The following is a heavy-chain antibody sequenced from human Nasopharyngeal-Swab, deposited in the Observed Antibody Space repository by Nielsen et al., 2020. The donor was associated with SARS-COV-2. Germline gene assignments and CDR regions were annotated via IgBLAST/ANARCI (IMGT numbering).Heavy chain of an antibody. Sequence: GESLKISCAASGFTFSSYGMHWVRQAPGKGLEWVAVISYDGSNKYYADSVKGRFTISRDNSKNTLYLQMNSLRAEDTAVYYCAEAGGYYYGSGRLYSDYWGQGTLVTVSS. V-gene: IGHV3-30*03. CDR1: GFTFSSYG. CDR3: AEAGGYYYGSGRLYSDY. J-gene: IGHJ4*02. D-gene: IGHD3-10*01. CDR2: ISYDGSNK.